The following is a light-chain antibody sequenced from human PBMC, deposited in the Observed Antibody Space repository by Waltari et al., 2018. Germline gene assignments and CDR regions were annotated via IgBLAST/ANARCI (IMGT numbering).Light chain of an antibody. V-gene: IGKV1-39*01. CDR3: QQSFNHPRS. J-gene: IGKJ4*01. Sequence: DIQMTQSPSSLSASVGDKVTITCRASQTITKYLNRYQQKPGTAPKLLIYTTSSLHTGVPSRFSGSGFGTDFALTITDLQPEDFATYYCQQSFNHPRSFGGGTRVDLK. CDR2: TTS. CDR1: QTITKY.